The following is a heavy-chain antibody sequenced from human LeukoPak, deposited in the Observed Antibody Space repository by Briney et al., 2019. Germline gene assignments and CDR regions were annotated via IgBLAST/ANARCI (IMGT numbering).Heavy chain of an antibody. CDR2: ISYDGSNK. D-gene: IGHD3-9*01. J-gene: IGHJ4*02. V-gene: IGHV3-30-3*01. CDR3: AREPNYDILTGGYYFDY. Sequence: GGSLRLSCAASGFTFSSYAMHWVRQAPGKGLEWVAVISYDGSNKYYADSVKGRFTISRDNSKNTLYLQMNSLRAEDTAVYYCAREPNYDILTGGYYFDYWGQGTLVTVSS. CDR1: GFTFSSYA.